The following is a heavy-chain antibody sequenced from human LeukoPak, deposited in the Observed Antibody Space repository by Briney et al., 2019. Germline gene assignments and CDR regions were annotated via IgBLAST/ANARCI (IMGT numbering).Heavy chain of an antibody. J-gene: IGHJ4*02. CDR3: ARPRYSSGWFDY. CDR1: GFTFSSYA. V-gene: IGHV3-23*01. D-gene: IGHD6-19*01. Sequence: GGSLRLSCAAPGFTFSSYAMSWVRQAPGMRLECVSIISGSDDSTYYADSVKGRFTISRDNSKNALYLQMNSLRAEDTAIYYCARPRYSSGWFDYWGQGTLVTVSS. CDR2: ISGSDDST.